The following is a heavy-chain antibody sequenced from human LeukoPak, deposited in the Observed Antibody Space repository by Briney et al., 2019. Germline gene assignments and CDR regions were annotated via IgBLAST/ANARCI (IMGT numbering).Heavy chain of an antibody. CDR1: GGSISSGDYY. D-gene: IGHD6-13*01. CDR2: IYYSGST. Sequence: SQTLSLPCTVSGGSISSGDYYWRWIRQPPGKGLEWIGYIYYSGSTYYNPSLKSRVTISVDTSKNQFSLKLSSVTAADTAVYYCAYSGIAAAGSFDYWGQGTLVTVSS. CDR3: AYSGIAAAGSFDY. V-gene: IGHV4-30-4*01. J-gene: IGHJ4*02.